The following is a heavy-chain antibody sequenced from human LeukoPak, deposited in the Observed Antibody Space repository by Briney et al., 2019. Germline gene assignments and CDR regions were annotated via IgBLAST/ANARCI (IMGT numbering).Heavy chain of an antibody. CDR3: ATLDTAMITKPYYFDY. J-gene: IGHJ4*02. CDR1: GFTFSSYG. D-gene: IGHD5-18*01. CDR2: IRYDGSNK. V-gene: IGHV3-30*02. Sequence: GGSLRPSCAASGFTFSSYGMHWVRQAPGKGLEWVAFIRYDGSNKYYADSVKGRFTISRDNSKNTLYLQMNSLRAEDTAVYYCATLDTAMITKPYYFDYWGQGTLVTVSS.